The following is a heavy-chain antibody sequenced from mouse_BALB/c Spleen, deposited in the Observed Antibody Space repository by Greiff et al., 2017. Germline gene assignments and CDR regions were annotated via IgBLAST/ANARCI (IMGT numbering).Heavy chain of an antibody. CDR3: ARVFGGYPYYAMDY. J-gene: IGHJ4*01. D-gene: IGHD1-1*02. CDR1: GYSITSGYY. Sequence: DVQLQESGPGLLKPSQSLSLTCSVTGYSITSGYYWNWIRQFPGNKLEWMGYISYDGSNNYNPSLKNRISITRDTSKNQFFLKLNSVTTEDTATYYCARVFGGYPYYAMDYWGQGTSVTVSS. V-gene: IGHV3-6*02. CDR2: ISYDGSN.